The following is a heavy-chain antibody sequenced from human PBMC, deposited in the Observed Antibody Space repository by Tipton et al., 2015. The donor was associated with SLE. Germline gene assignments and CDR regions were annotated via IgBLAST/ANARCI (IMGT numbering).Heavy chain of an antibody. D-gene: IGHD6-13*01. CDR3: ARGEGSSSWYKKLDY. Sequence: TLSLTCAVSGYSITSGYYWGWIRQPPGKGLEWIGSIYHSGSTYYNPSLKSRVTISVDTSKNHFSLRLSSVTAADTAVYYCARGEGSSSWYKKLDYWGQGTLVTVSS. CDR1: GYSITSGYY. CDR2: IYHSGST. V-gene: IGHV4-38-2*01. J-gene: IGHJ4*02.